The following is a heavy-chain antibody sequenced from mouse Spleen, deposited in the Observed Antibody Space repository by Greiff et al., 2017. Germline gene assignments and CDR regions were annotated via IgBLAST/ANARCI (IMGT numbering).Heavy chain of an antibody. J-gene: IGHJ2*01. CDR2: IYPRSGNT. V-gene: IGHV1-81*01. D-gene: IGHD1-1*01. CDR3: ARGDYYGSRVYFDY. Sequence: VQLVESGAELARPGASVKLSCKASGYTFTSYGISWVKQRTGQGLEWIGEIYPRSGNTYYNEKFKGKATLTADKSSSTAYMELRSLTSEDSAVYFCARGDYYGSRVYFDYWGQGTTLTVSS. CDR1: GYTFTSYG.